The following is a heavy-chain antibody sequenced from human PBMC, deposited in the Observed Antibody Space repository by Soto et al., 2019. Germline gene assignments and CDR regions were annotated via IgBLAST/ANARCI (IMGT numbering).Heavy chain of an antibody. CDR2: IWYDGSNK. Sequence: GGSLRLSCAASGFTFSSYGMHWVRQAPGKGLEWVAVIWYDGSNKYYADSVKGRFTISRDNSKNTLYLQMNSLRAEDTAVYYCARAIRYWNDGHDAFDIWGQGTMVTVSS. D-gene: IGHD1-1*01. J-gene: IGHJ3*02. CDR3: ARAIRYWNDGHDAFDI. CDR1: GFTFSSYG. V-gene: IGHV3-33*01.